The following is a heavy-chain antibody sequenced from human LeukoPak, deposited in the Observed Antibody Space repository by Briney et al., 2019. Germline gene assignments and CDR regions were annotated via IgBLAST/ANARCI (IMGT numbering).Heavy chain of an antibody. D-gene: IGHD3-10*01. CDR3: ARSKGDTNYYGSGSYLRVNLNWFDP. J-gene: IGHJ5*02. V-gene: IGHV4-39*01. CDR2: IYYSGST. CDR1: GGSISSSSYY. Sequence: NPSETLSLTCTVSGGSISSSSYYWGWIRQPPGKGLEWIGSIYYSGSTYYNPSLKSRVTISVDTSKNQFSLKLSSVTAADTAVYYCARSKGDTNYYGSGSYLRVNLNWFDPWGQGTLVTVSS.